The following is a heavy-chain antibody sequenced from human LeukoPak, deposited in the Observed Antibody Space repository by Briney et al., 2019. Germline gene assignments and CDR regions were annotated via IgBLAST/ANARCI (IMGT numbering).Heavy chain of an antibody. V-gene: IGHV3-23*01. Sequence: GGSLRLSCAASGFTFNSYAMTWVRQAPEKGLEWVSSIIDSGINTYYGDPVKGRFTISRDNSKSTLYLQMNSLRAEDTAVYYCAKGSRGSYDYGGEGTLVTVSS. CDR3: AKGSRGSYDY. CDR1: GFTFNSYA. D-gene: IGHD1-26*01. CDR2: IIDSGINT. J-gene: IGHJ4*02.